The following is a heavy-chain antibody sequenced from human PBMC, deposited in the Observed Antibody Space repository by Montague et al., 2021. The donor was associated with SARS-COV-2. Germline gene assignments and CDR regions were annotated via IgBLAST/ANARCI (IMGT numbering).Heavy chain of an antibody. CDR3: ARAEYCSGGSCGYYYYGMDV. D-gene: IGHD2-15*01. CDR1: GYTFTNYD. CDR2: MNPNNDNR. J-gene: IGHJ6*02. Sequence: SVKVSCKASGYTFTNYDINWVRQAPGQGLEWMGWMNPNNDNRGHTQKFEGRVTMTRNTSISTAYMELSSLRSEDTAVYYCARAEYCSGGSCGYYYYGMDVWGQGTSVTVSS. V-gene: IGHV1-8*01.